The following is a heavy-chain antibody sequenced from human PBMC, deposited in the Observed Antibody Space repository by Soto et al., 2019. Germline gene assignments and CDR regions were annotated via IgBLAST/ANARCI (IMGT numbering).Heavy chain of an antibody. CDR2: IGTAGDT. V-gene: IGHV3-13*01. Sequence: PGGSLRLSCAAPGFTFSSYDMHWVRQATGKGLEWVSAIGTAGDTYYPGSVKGRFTISRENAKNSLYLQMNSLRAEDTAVYYCARARSSGYYYYGMDVWGQGTTVTVSS. CDR3: ARARSSGYYYYGMDV. J-gene: IGHJ6*02. D-gene: IGHD6-6*01. CDR1: GFTFSSYD.